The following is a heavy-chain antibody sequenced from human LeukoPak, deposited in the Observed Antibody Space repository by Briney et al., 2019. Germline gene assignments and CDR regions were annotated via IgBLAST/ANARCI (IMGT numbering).Heavy chain of an antibody. D-gene: IGHD2-15*01. CDR1: GGTFSRYA. V-gene: IGHV1-69*06. CDR3: ASYYCSGGSCYRDYYYGMDV. Sequence: SVKVSCKASGGTFSRYAISWVRQAPGQGLEWMGGLIPIFGTANYAQKFQGRVTITADKSTSTAYMELSSLRSEDTAVYYCASYYCSGGSCYRDYYYGMDVWGTGTTVTVSS. CDR2: LIPIFGTA. J-gene: IGHJ6*04.